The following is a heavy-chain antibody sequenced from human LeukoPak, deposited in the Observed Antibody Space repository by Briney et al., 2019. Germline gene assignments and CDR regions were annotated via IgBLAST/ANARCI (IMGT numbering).Heavy chain of an antibody. V-gene: IGHV3-7*01. J-gene: IGHJ4*02. CDR3: ARERRTGPVDY. CDR1: GFTFSSYW. CDR2: IKQDGSEK. Sequence: GGSLGLSCAASGFTFSSYWMSWVRQAPGKGLEWVANIKQDGSEKYYVDSVKGRFTISRDNAKNSLYLQMNSLRAEDTAVYYCARERRTGPVDYWGQGTLVTVSS.